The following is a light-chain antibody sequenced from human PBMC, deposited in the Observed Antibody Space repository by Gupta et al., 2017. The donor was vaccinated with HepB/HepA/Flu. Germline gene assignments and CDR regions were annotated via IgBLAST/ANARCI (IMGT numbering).Light chain of an antibody. CDR3: QHYYSSPLT. V-gene: IGKV4-1*01. Sequence: DIVMTQSPDSLAVSLGERATINCKSSQSVLSSSNNKNYLAWYQQKPGQPPNLLIYWASTRASGVPDRFSGRGSGTDFTLTISSLQAEDVAVYYCQHYYSSPLTFGGGTKVEIK. CDR1: QSVLSSSNNKNY. CDR2: WAS. J-gene: IGKJ4*01.